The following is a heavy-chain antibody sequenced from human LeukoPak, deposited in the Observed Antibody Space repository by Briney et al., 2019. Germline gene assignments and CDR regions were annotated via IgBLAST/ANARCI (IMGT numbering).Heavy chain of an antibody. CDR3: AKDSVVVPGLVNYFDY. J-gene: IGHJ4*02. D-gene: IGHD2-2*01. CDR1: GFTFSNYA. Sequence: GGSLRLSCATSGFTFSNYAMSWVRQAPGKGLEWVSGISGSGDSTNYAESVKGRFTISRDNSKNTLYLRMNSLRAEDTAVYYRAKDSVVVPGLVNYFDYWGQGTLVTVSS. V-gene: IGHV3-23*01. CDR2: ISGSGDST.